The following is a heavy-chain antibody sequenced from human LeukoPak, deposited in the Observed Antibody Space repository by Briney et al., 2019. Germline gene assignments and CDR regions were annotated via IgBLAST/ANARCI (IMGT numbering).Heavy chain of an antibody. V-gene: IGHV4-59*01. CDR3: AREIAAPGELMDV. CDR1: GGSISSYY. J-gene: IGHJ6*02. D-gene: IGHD6-13*01. Sequence: SETLSLTCTVSGGSISSYYWSWIRQPPGKGLEWIGYVYYNGSTNNNPSLKSRVTISVDTSKNQFSLKLSSVTAADTAVYYCAREIAAPGELMDVWGQGTTVTVSS. CDR2: VYYNGST.